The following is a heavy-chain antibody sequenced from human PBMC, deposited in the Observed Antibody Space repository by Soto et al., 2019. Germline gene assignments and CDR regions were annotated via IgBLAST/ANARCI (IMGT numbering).Heavy chain of an antibody. J-gene: IGHJ6*02. V-gene: IGHV3-30*18. CDR1: GFTFSSYG. Sequence: PVGSLRLSCAASGFTFSSYGMHWVRQAPGKGLEWVAFISYDESNKYYADSVKGRFTISRDNSRTTLYLQMNSLRAEDTAVYFYAKQIYVFPFLESSSSMKVWGHGTTGSVS. CDR3: AKQIYVFPFLESSSSMKV. CDR2: ISYDESNK. D-gene: IGHD3-3*01.